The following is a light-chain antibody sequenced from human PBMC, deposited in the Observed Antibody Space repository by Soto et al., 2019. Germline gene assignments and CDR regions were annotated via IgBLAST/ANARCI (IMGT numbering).Light chain of an antibody. V-gene: IGKV1-5*01. CDR3: QQSYSPPQIT. CDR2: DAS. CDR1: QSISSW. Sequence: DIQMTQSPSTLSASVGDRVPITCRASQSISSWLAWYPQKPGKAPKLLIYDASSLQSGVPSRFSGSGSGTDFTLTISSLQPEDFATYYCQQSYSPPQITFGQGTRLEIK. J-gene: IGKJ5*01.